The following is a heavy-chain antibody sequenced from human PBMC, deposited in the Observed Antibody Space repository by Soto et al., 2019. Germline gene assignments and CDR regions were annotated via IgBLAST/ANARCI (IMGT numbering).Heavy chain of an antibody. CDR3: ARPPNPKYSSRWYYY. J-gene: IGHJ4*02. CDR1: GYSFTSYW. CDR2: IYPGDSDT. Sequence: GESLKISCKGSGYSFTSYWIGWVRQMPGKGLEWMGIIYPGDSDTRYSPSFQGQVTISADKSFSTAYLQWSSLKASDTAMYYCARPPNPKYSSRWYYYWGQGTLVTVSS. D-gene: IGHD6-13*01. V-gene: IGHV5-51*01.